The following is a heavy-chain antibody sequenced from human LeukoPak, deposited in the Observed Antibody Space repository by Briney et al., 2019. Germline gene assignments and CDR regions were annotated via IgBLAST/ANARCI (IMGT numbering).Heavy chain of an antibody. CDR2: IYSGGST. Sequence: GGSLRLSCAASGFTVSSNYMSWVRQAPGKGLEWVSVIYSGGSTYYADSVKGRFTISRDNSKNTLNLQMNSLRAEDTAVYYCARAANYYGSGSYSYWGQGTLVTVSS. CDR1: GFTVSSNY. V-gene: IGHV3-66*01. J-gene: IGHJ4*02. CDR3: ARAANYYGSGSYSY. D-gene: IGHD3-10*01.